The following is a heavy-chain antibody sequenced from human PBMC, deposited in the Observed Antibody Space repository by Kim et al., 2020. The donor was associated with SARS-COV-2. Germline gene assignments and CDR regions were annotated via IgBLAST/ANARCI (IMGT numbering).Heavy chain of an antibody. CDR1: GGSISSSGYY. CDR3: ARAASTIFGVVNHFDY. V-gene: IGHV4-31*03. D-gene: IGHD3-3*01. CDR2: IYYSGST. Sequence: SETLSLTCTVSGGSISSSGYYWSWIRQHPGKGLEWIGCIYYSGSTYYNPSLKSRVTISVDTSKNQFSLKLSSVTVADTAVYYCARAASTIFGVVNHFDYWAQGPLVTVSS. J-gene: IGHJ4*02.